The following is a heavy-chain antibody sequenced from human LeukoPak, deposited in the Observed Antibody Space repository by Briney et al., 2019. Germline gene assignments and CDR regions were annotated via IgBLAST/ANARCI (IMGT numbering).Heavy chain of an antibody. Sequence: GGSLRLSCAASGFTFSSYEMNWVRQAPGKGLEWVSYITSSGSTMYYADSLKGRFTISRDNAKNSLYLQMNSLRAEDTAVYYCAKDTSGSYLYYFDYWGQGTLVTVSS. J-gene: IGHJ4*02. CDR1: GFTFSSYE. CDR3: AKDTSGSYLYYFDY. CDR2: ITSSGSTM. V-gene: IGHV3-48*03. D-gene: IGHD1-26*01.